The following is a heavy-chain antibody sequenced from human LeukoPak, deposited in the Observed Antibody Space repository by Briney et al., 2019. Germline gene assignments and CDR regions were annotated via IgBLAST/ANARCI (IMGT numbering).Heavy chain of an antibody. J-gene: IGHJ3*02. CDR3: ARDPNGYILIVGAFDI. CDR2: INPNSGGT. CDR1: GYTFTGYY. D-gene: IGHD5-24*01. V-gene: IGHV1-2*02. Sequence: GASVKVSCKASGYTFTGYYMHWVRQAPGQGLEWMGWINPNSGGTNYAQKFQGRVTMTRDTSISTAYMELSRLRSDDTAVYYCARDPNGYILIVGAFDIWGQGTMVTVSS.